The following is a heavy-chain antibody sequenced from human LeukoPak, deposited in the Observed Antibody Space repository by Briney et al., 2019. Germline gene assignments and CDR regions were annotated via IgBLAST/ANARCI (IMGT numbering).Heavy chain of an antibody. J-gene: IGHJ4*02. Sequence: TSETLSLTCTVSGGSISSHFWSWIRQPPGKGLEWIGYISYSGSNNYNPSLKSRVTISVDTSKNRFSMKLTSVTAADTAVYYCARQRYTTGEFSRGEGTLVTVSS. CDR2: ISYSGSN. CDR3: ARQRYTTGEFS. V-gene: IGHV4-59*08. D-gene: IGHD6-25*01. CDR1: GGSISSHF.